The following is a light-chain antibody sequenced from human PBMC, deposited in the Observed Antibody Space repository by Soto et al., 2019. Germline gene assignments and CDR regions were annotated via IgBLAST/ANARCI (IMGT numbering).Light chain of an antibody. Sequence: QSVLTQPPSASGSPGQSVTISCTGTSSDVGAYSYVSWYQQHPGKAPKLMIYEVTKRPSGVPDRFSGSKSGNTASLTVSGLQAEDEADYYCSSYAGSNNPVVFGGGTKVTVL. CDR3: SSYAGSNNPVV. CDR2: EVT. V-gene: IGLV2-8*01. J-gene: IGLJ2*01. CDR1: SSDVGAYSY.